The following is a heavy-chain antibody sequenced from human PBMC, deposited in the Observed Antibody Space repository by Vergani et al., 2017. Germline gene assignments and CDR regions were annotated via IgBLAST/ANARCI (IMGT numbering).Heavy chain of an antibody. CDR2: IKQDGSEK. CDR3: AKAGVDYYDSTGY. J-gene: IGHJ4*02. Sequence: EVQLVESGGGLVQPGGSLRLSCAASGFTFSSYWMSWVRQAPGKGLEWVANIKQDGSEKYYEDSVKGRFTISRDNSKNTLYLQMNSLGAEDTAVYYCAKAGVDYYDSTGYWGQGTLVTVSS. D-gene: IGHD3-22*01. CDR1: GFTFSSYW. V-gene: IGHV3-7*03.